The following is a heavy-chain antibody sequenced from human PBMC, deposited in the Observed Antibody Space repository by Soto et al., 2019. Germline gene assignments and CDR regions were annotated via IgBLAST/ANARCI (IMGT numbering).Heavy chain of an antibody. V-gene: IGHV3-23*01. D-gene: IGHD3-3*01. CDR3: AKGGRGGTYYDFWSGYPHYYYYGMDV. Sequence: GGSLRLSCAASGFTFADYAMHWVRQVPGKGLEWVSAIIGSGGSTYYADSVKGRFTISRDNSKNTLYLQVNSLRAEDTAVYYCAKGGRGGTYYDFWSGYPHYYYYGMDVWGQGTTVTVSS. CDR1: GFTFADYA. J-gene: IGHJ6*02. CDR2: IIGSGGST.